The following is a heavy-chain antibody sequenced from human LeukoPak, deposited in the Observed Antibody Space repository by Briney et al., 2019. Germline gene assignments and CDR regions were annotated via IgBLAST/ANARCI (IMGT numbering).Heavy chain of an antibody. CDR3: ARIPVGATTSGY. J-gene: IGHJ4*02. CDR2: INPNSGGT. V-gene: IGHV1-2*02. CDR1: GYTFTGYY. Sequence: ASVKVSCKASGYTFTGYYMHWVRQAPGQGLEWMGWINPNSGGTNYAQKFQGRVTMTRDTSISTAYMELSRLRSDDTAVYYCARIPVGATTSGYWGQGTLVTVSS. D-gene: IGHD1-26*01.